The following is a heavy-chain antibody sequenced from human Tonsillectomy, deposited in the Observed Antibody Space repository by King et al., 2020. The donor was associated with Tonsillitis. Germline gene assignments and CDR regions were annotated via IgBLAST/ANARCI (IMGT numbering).Heavy chain of an antibody. V-gene: IGHV3-30*02. D-gene: IGHD6-19*01. CDR3: AKGRQSLYYYYAMDV. J-gene: IGHJ6*02. Sequence: VQLVESGGGVVQPGGSLRLSCTASGFTFSSYGMHWVRQAPGKGLEWVAFIRYDGSNKHYADSVKGRFTISRDNSKTTLSLQMKSLRAEDTALYYCAKGRQSLYYYYAMDVWGQGTTVTVSS. CDR2: IRYDGSNK. CDR1: GFTFSSYG.